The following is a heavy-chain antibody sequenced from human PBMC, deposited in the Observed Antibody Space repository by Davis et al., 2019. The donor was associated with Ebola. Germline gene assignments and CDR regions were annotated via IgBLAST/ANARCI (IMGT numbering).Heavy chain of an antibody. D-gene: IGHD1-20*01. CDR3: TSGNNWNDDY. Sequence: PGGSLRLSCAGSGFTFSDYWMHWVRQAAGKGLVWVGHIRSKANTYATAYAASVKGRFTISRDDSKNTAYLQMNSLKTEDTAVYYCTSGNNWNDDYWGQGTLVTVSS. V-gene: IGHV3-73*01. J-gene: IGHJ4*02. CDR2: IRSKANTYAT. CDR1: GFTFSDYW.